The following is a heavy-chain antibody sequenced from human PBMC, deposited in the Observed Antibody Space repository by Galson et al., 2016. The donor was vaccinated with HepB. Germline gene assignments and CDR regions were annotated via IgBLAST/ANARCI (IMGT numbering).Heavy chain of an antibody. D-gene: IGHD3-10*01. CDR3: ARAPDRRNYGSGNY. V-gene: IGHV4-4*02. Sequence: SETLSLTCAVSGGSISSNNRWSWVRQPPGKGLEWIGEIYHSGSTNYNPSLKIRVIISVDRSKNQFPLKLSSVTAADTAVYYCARAPDRRNYGSGNYWGQGILVTVSS. CDR1: GGSISSNNR. CDR2: IYHSGST. J-gene: IGHJ4*02.